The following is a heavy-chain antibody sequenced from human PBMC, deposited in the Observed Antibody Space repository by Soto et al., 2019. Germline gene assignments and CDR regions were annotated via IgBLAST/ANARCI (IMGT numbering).Heavy chain of an antibody. D-gene: IGHD2-2*01. J-gene: IGHJ6*03. CDR2: INHSGST. CDR1: GGSFSGYY. CDR3: ARGGGRCSSTSCYRVYRYYYMDV. V-gene: IGHV4-34*01. Sequence: SETLSLTCAVYGGSFSGYYWSWIRQPPGKGLEWIGEINHSGSTNYNPSLKSRVTISVDTSKNQFSLKLSSVTAADTAVYYCARGGGRCSSTSCYRVYRYYYMDVWGKGTTVTVSS.